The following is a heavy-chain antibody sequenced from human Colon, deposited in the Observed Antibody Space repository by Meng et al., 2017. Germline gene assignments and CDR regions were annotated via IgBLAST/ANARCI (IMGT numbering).Heavy chain of an antibody. CDR2: IDHFGIS. V-gene: IGHV4-34*02. J-gene: IGHJ5*02. D-gene: IGHD4-17*01. CDR1: GGSFSGFY. Sequence: QVPIQQGGAGLLTPSETLSLTCAVSGGSFSGFYWSWIRQPPGKGLEWIGEIDHFGISNYNSSLKGRLTMSVDTSKKQISLTLTSVTAADTAVYYCATGLRHGDWFDPWGPGTPVTVSS. CDR3: ATGLRHGDWFDP.